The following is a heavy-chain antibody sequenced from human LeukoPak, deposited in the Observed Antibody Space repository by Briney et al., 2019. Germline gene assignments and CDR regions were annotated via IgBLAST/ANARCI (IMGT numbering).Heavy chain of an antibody. CDR2: IHYNGDST. CDR1: VFTLSNYA. Sequence: GGSLRLSCAASVFTLSNYAMSWVRQAPGKGLEWVSSIHYNGDSTYYADSVKGRFTISRDNSKNTLYLQMNSLRVEDTAVYYCAKVIREVDMSHDYWGQGALVTVSS. D-gene: IGHD5-24*01. CDR3: AKVIREVDMSHDY. J-gene: IGHJ4*02. V-gene: IGHV3-23*01.